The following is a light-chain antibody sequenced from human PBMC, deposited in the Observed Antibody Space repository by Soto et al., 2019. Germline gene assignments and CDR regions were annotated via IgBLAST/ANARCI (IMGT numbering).Light chain of an antibody. J-gene: IGKJ1*01. CDR1: QSVSNS. CDR2: DAS. Sequence: EIVLTQSPATLSLSPGERATLSCRASQSVSNSLAWYQQKPGLAPRLLIFDASNRAAGIPARFSGSGSGTDFTLTISSLEPEDVAVYYCQQRSNWPAWTFGQGTKV. CDR3: QQRSNWPAWT. V-gene: IGKV3-11*01.